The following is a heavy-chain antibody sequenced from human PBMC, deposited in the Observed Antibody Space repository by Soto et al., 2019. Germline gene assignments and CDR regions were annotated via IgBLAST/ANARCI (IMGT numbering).Heavy chain of an antibody. CDR3: ARDMSYYDSSGQRGPFDP. V-gene: IGHV4-31*03. J-gene: IGHJ5*02. Sequence: SETLSLTCTVSGGSISSGGYYWSWLRQHPGKGLEWIGYIYYSGSTYYNPSLKSRVTISVDTSKNQFSLKLSSVTAADTAVYYCARDMSYYDSSGQRGPFDPWGQGTLVTAPQ. CDR1: GGSISSGGYY. CDR2: IYYSGST. D-gene: IGHD3-22*01.